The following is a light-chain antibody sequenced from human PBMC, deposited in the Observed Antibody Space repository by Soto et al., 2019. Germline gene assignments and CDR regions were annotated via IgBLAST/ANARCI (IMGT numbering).Light chain of an antibody. J-gene: IGKJ4*02. Sequence: DIVMTQSPDSLAVSLGERATINCKSSQSVLYSPNNKNYLAWYQKKPGQPPKLLIYWASNRESGVPDRFSGSGSATDFTLTISSLQAEDVATYYCHQYADTPRTFGRGTKVEIK. CDR2: WAS. CDR1: QSVLYSPNNKNY. V-gene: IGKV4-1*01. CDR3: HQYADTPRT.